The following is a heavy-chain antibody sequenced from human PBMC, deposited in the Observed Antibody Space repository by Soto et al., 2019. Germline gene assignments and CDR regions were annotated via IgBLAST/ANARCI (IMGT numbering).Heavy chain of an antibody. CDR1: GFTVNSNY. CDR3: AKGNLEGLDF. D-gene: IGHD1-1*01. Sequence: EVQVVESGGGLIHPGGSLRLSCGASGFTVNSNYMSWVRQAPGKGLGWVSIIYSGGDRYYADSVKGRFTISRDDSKNTVYLQMNSLRAEDTAIYYCAKGNLEGLDFWGQGTLVSVSS. V-gene: IGHV3-53*01. J-gene: IGHJ4*02. CDR2: IYSGGDR.